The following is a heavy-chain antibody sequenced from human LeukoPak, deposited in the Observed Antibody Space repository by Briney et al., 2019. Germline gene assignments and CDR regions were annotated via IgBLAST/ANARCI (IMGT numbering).Heavy chain of an antibody. D-gene: IGHD6-19*01. Sequence: PGGSLRLSCAASGFTFDDYAMSWVRQAPGKGLEWVSGVNWSGGRTGYADSVKGRFTISRDNAKNSLYLQMNSLRAEDTALYYCARIGSGGDAYWGQGTLVTVSS. V-gene: IGHV3-20*04. CDR2: VNWSGGRT. CDR1: GFTFDDYA. J-gene: IGHJ4*02. CDR3: ARIGSGGDAY.